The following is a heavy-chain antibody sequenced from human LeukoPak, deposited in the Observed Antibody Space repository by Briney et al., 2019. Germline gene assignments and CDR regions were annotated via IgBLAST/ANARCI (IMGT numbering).Heavy chain of an antibody. D-gene: IGHD2-2*01. J-gene: IGHJ6*03. CDR3: ARGIRDRIGVVPAAIKAVQAHYMDV. V-gene: IGHV1-69*06. CDR1: GGTFSTYA. Sequence: SVKVSCKASGGTFSTYAINWVRQAPGQGLERMGGIIPMFGTANYAQKFQGRVTITADKSTSTAYMELTSLTSDDAAVYYCARGIRDRIGVVPAAIKAVQAHYMDVWGKGTTVTVSS. CDR2: IIPMFGTA.